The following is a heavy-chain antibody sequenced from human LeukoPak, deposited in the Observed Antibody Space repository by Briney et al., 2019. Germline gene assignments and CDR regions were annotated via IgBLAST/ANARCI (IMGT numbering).Heavy chain of an antibody. CDR1: GYTFTGYY. Sequence: ASVKVSCKASGYTFTGYYMHWVRQAPGQGLERMGWINPNSGGTNYAQKFQGWVTMTRDTSISTAYMELSRLRSDDTAVYYCATSSGYSYGYVYWGQGTLVTVSS. D-gene: IGHD5-18*01. J-gene: IGHJ4*02. CDR2: INPNSGGT. V-gene: IGHV1-2*04. CDR3: ATSSGYSYGYVY.